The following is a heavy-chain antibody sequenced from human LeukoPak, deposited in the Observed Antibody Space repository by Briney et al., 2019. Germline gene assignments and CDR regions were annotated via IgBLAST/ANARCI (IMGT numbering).Heavy chain of an antibody. V-gene: IGHV3-74*01. J-gene: IGHJ4*02. D-gene: IGHD3-22*01. CDR3: ARRINYYDSSGYYYVRYFDS. Sequence: HPGGSLRLSCAASGFTFSSYWMYWVRQAPGKGPVWVARINTDGSSLSYADSVKGRFTISRDNAKNTLYLQMNSLGAEDTAVYYCARRINYYDSSGYYYVRYFDSWGQGTLVAVSS. CDR2: INTDGSSL. CDR1: GFTFSSYW.